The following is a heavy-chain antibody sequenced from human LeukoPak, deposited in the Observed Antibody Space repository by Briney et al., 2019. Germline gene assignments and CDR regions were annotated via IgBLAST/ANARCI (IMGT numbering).Heavy chain of an antibody. CDR2: ISGSGGRT. CDR1: AFTFISYA. V-gene: IGHV3-23*01. Sequence: PGGSLRLSCAASAFTFISYAMNWVRQAPGKGVQWVSGISGSGGRTYYAESVKGRFTISRHNSKNMLYLQMNSLRAEDTAVYYCAKPSITDDYFDYWGQGTLVTVSS. D-gene: IGHD3-10*01. CDR3: AKPSITDDYFDY. J-gene: IGHJ4*02.